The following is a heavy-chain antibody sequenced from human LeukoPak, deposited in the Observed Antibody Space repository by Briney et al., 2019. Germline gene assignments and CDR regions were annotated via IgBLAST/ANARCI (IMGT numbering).Heavy chain of an antibody. CDR3: ARETTVVTPGRSDVFDI. V-gene: IGHV4-59*11. Sequence: SETLPLTCTCSGGFNSSHYWNWLRQPPGKGLDGIGHIYYSGSTNYNPSLKRRVTISVDTSKNQFSLKLSSVTAADTAVYHCARETTVVTPGRSDVFDIWGRGTMVTVSS. D-gene: IGHD4-23*01. CDR2: IYYSGST. J-gene: IGHJ3*02. CDR1: GGFNSSHY.